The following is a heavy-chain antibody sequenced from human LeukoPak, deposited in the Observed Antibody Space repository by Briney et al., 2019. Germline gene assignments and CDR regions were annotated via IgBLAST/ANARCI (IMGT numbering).Heavy chain of an antibody. Sequence: GGSLRLSCAASGFTFNNYVMHWVRQAPGKGLEYVSAITSDGGSTYYANSVKGRFTISRDNSKNTLSLQMGNPRAEDMAVYYCARARSNGDYDYWGQGTLVTVSS. V-gene: IGHV3-64*01. D-gene: IGHD4-17*01. CDR1: GFTFNNYV. CDR2: ITSDGGST. J-gene: IGHJ4*02. CDR3: ARARSNGDYDY.